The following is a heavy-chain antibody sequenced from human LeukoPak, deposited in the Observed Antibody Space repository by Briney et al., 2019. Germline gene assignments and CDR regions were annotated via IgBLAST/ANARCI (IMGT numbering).Heavy chain of an antibody. V-gene: IGHV3-48*03. CDR3: ARDLGVRDPYFDY. Sequence: GGSLRLSCAASGFTFSSYEMNWVRQAPGKGLEWISYISSSGSTVYYADSVKGRFTISRDNANNSLYLQMNSLRAEDTAVYYCARDLGVRDPYFDYWGQGTLVTVSS. CDR1: GFTFSSYE. CDR2: ISSSGSTV. D-gene: IGHD3-10*01. J-gene: IGHJ4*02.